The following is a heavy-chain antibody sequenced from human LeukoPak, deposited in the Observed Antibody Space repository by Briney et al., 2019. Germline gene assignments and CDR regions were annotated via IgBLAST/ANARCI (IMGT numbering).Heavy chain of an antibody. CDR3: AKADSSGHHYFDQ. J-gene: IGHJ4*02. Sequence: GGSLRLSCAASGFTFRSYAMSWVRQAPGKGLEWVSFISGSGGDTNYVDSVKGRFTISRDNSKNTLYLQMNSLRAEDTAVYYCAKADSSGHHYFDQWGQGTLVTVSS. D-gene: IGHD3-22*01. CDR1: GFTFRSYA. V-gene: IGHV3-23*01. CDR2: ISGSGGDT.